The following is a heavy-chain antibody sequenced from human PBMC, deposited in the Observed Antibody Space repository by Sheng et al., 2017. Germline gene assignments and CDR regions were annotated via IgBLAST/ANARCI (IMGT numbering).Heavy chain of an antibody. V-gene: IGHV4-59*12. CDR2: ISHNGGT. J-gene: IGHJ3*02. D-gene: IGHD4-17*01. Sequence: QVQLQESGPGMAKSSETLSLTCTVSGASIRTYYWSWIRQPPGKGLEWIGYISHNGGTNYNPSLKSRVTISVDTSKNQFSLKLSSVTAADTAVYYCSMTTVNDDAFDIWGQGDNGHRLF. CDR1: GASIRTYY. CDR3: SMTTVNDDAFDI.